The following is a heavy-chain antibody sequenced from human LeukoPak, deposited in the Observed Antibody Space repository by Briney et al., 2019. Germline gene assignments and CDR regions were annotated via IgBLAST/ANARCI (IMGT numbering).Heavy chain of an antibody. CDR3: AKEWFGESLVDY. CDR2: ISSSSSYI. Sequence: GGSLRLSCAASGFTFSSYSMNWVRQAPGKGLEWVSSISSSSSYIYYADSVKGRFTISRDNAKNSLYLQMNSLRAEDTAVYYCAKEWFGESLVDYWGQGTLVTVSS. J-gene: IGHJ4*02. CDR1: GFTFSSYS. D-gene: IGHD3-10*01. V-gene: IGHV3-21*01.